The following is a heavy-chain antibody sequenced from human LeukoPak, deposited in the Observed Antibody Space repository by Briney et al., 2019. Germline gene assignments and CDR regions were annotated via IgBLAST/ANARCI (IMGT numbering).Heavy chain of an antibody. J-gene: IGHJ4*02. D-gene: IGHD6-19*01. CDR2: IWFDGKNT. CDR1: GFTFSTHA. CDR3: TRDPPSSGWSFDY. Sequence: GGSLRLSCAASGFTFSTHAMHWVRQAPAKGLEWVAMIWFDGKNTHYVDSVKGRFTISRDNSKNTVDLRMNSLRAEDTAVYYCTRDPPSSGWSFDYWGQGTLVTVSS. V-gene: IGHV3-33*01.